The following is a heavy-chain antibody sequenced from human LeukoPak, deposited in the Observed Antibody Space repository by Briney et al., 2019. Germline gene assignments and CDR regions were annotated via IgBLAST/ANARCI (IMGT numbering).Heavy chain of an antibody. CDR1: GGSISSGGYY. CDR2: IYYSGST. Sequence: SETLSLTCTVSGGSISSGGYYWGWIRQPPGKGLEWTGSIYYSGSTYYNPSLKSRVTISVDTSKNQFSLKLSSVTAADTAVYYCATGSLRYCSSTSCYPPFTWGQGTLVTVSS. D-gene: IGHD2-2*01. V-gene: IGHV4-39*07. CDR3: ATGSLRYCSSTSCYPPFT. J-gene: IGHJ5*02.